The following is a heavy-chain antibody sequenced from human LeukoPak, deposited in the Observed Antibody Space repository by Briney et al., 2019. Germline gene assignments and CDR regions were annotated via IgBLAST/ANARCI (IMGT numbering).Heavy chain of an antibody. CDR2: IRGSGVST. V-gene: IGHV3-23*01. J-gene: IGHJ4*02. CDR3: AKGRRGYSETLYY. D-gene: IGHD5-18*01. CDR1: GFTFSSYA. Sequence: PGGSLRLSCAASGFTFSSYAMSWVRQAPGKGLEWVSSIRGSGVSTYYADSVKGRFTISRDNSKNKLYLQMNSLRAEETAVNSCAKGRRGYSETLYYWGQGTLVTVSS.